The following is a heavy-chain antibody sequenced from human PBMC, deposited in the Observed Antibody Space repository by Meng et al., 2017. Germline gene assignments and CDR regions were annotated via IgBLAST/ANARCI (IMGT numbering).Heavy chain of an antibody. Sequence: QRQLIQSGPGSVNPHQTLSLICAIPGDRVSSNSAAWNWIRQSPSRGLEWLGRAYYRSKWYHDYAESVKSRISIDPDTSKNQFSLQLRSVTPEDSAVYYCARGSYSFDSWGQRTLVTVSS. CDR2: AYYRSKWYH. V-gene: IGHV6-1*01. CDR1: GDRVSSNSAA. J-gene: IGHJ4*02. CDR3: ARGSYSFDS. D-gene: IGHD1-26*01.